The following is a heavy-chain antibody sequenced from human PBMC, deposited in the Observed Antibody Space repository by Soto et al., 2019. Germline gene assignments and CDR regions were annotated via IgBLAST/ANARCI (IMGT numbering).Heavy chain of an antibody. J-gene: IGHJ4*02. CDR3: ARNPHYGGGFFSDF. CDR2: VSPSGDDT. CDR1: GFIFSSYA. V-gene: IGHV3-23*01. Sequence: PGGSLRLSCAASGFIFSSYAMSWVRQAPGKGLEWVSSVSPSGDDTYYADSVKGRFTIYRDTLKNTVFLQMNSLRADDTAVYYCARNPHYGGGFFSDFWGQGTLVTVSS. D-gene: IGHD2-21*01.